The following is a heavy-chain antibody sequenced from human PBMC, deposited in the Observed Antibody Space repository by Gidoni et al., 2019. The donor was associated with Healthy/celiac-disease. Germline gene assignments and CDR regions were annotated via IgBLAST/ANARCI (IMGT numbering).Heavy chain of an antibody. V-gene: IGHV4-34*01. CDR3: ARRGGPYSSSWYLPGWFDP. J-gene: IGHJ5*02. D-gene: IGHD6-13*01. CDR2: INHSGST. Sequence: QVQLQQWGAGLLKPSETLSLTCAVYGGYFSGYYWSWIRQPPGKGLEWIGEINHSGSTNYNPSLKSRVTISVDTSKNQFSLKLSSVTAADTAVYYCARRGGPYSSSWYLPGWFDPWGQGTLVTVSS. CDR1: GGYFSGYY.